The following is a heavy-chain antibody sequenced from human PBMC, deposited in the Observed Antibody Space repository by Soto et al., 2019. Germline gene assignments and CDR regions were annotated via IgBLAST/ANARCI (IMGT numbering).Heavy chain of an antibody. CDR1: GNTFTNYY. Sequence: QVQLMQSGAEVKKPGASVKVSCKASGNTFTNYYIHWVRQAPGQGLEWMGTIKPSCGHTTYSQNFLGIVTMTRDTSTSTLYIELTSLTSDDTAVYYCARGGHVVVVTAAFDYWGQGTLVTVSS. J-gene: IGHJ4*02. V-gene: IGHV1-46*01. CDR2: IKPSCGHT. CDR3: ARGGHVVVVTAAFDY. D-gene: IGHD2-21*02.